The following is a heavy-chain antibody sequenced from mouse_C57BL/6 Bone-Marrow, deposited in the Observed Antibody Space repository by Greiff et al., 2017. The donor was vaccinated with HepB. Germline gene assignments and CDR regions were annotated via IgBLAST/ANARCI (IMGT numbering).Heavy chain of an antibody. V-gene: IGHV1-72*01. J-gene: IGHJ4*01. D-gene: IGHD4-1*01. CDR1: GYTFTSYW. Sequence: VQLQQPGAELVKPGASVKLSCKASGYTFTSYWMHWVKQRPGRGLEWIGRIDPNSGGTKYNEKFKSKATLTVDKPSSTAYMQLSSLTSEDSAVYYCAMEGGWDERGYDYAMDYWGQGTSVTVSS. CDR3: AMEGGWDERGYDYAMDY. CDR2: IDPNSGGT.